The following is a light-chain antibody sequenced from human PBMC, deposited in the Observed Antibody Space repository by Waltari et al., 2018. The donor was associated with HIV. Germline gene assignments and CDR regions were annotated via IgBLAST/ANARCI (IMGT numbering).Light chain of an antibody. CDR3: QQANSFPFT. Sequence: DIQMTQSPSSVSASVGDRVTITCRASQSVSSWLAWYHQKPGKAPKLLIYAAPSLQSGVPSRFSGSGSGTDFTLTISSLQPEDFATYYCQQANSFPFTFGGGTKVEIK. CDR1: QSVSSW. J-gene: IGKJ4*01. V-gene: IGKV1D-12*01. CDR2: AAP.